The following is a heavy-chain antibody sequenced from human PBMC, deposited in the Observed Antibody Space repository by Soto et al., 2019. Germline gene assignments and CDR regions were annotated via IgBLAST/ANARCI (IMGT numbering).Heavy chain of an antibody. J-gene: IGHJ3*02. CDR3: ARISAAVSNAFDI. CDR1: GFTFSDHY. D-gene: IGHD6-13*01. Sequence: GGSLRLSCAGSGFTFSDHYMDWVRQAPGKGLEWVGRSRNKAKKYTTEYAASVKGRFTVSRDDSKNSLYLQMNSLKTEDTAVYYCARISAAVSNAFDIWGRGTMVT. CDR2: SRNKAKKYTT. V-gene: IGHV3-72*01.